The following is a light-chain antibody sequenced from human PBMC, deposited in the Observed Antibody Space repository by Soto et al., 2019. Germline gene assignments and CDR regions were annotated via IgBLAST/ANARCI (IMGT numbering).Light chain of an antibody. CDR1: SSDVGGYNY. CDR2: EVS. Sequence: QSALTQPASVSGSPGQSITISCTGTSSDVGGYNYVSWYQQHPGKAPKFIIYEVSKRPSGVSNRFSGSKSGNTASLTISGLQAEDEADYYCTSYTSSITYVFGTGTKVTVL. V-gene: IGLV2-14*01. CDR3: TSYTSSITYV. J-gene: IGLJ1*01.